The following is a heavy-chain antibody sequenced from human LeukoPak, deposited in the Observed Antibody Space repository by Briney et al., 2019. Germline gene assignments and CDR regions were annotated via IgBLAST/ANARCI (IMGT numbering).Heavy chain of an antibody. CDR3: AKDQGYCSSTSCPYYYYYGMDV. CDR1: GFTFSSYG. Sequence: PGGSLRLSCAASGFTFSSYGMHWVRQAPGKGLEWVAVISYDGSNKYYADSVKGRFTISRDNSKNTLYLQMNSLRAEDTAVYYCAKDQGYCSSTSCPYYYYYGMDVWGQGTTVTAS. J-gene: IGHJ6*02. D-gene: IGHD2-2*01. CDR2: ISYDGSNK. V-gene: IGHV3-30*18.